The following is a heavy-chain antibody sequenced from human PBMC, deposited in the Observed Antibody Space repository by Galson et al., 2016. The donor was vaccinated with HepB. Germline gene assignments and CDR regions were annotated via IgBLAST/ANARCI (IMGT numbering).Heavy chain of an antibody. V-gene: IGHV3-30*18. D-gene: IGHD3-22*01. Sequence: SLRLSCAASGFTFNSYGMHWVRQAPGKGLGWVALISYDGSIQYYADSVKGRFTISRDNSKNTLFLQMNSLRAEDTAVYYCANPDSSGWYWGQGTLVTVSS. CDR1: GFTFNSYG. CDR3: ANPDSSGWY. J-gene: IGHJ4*02. CDR2: ISYDGSIQ.